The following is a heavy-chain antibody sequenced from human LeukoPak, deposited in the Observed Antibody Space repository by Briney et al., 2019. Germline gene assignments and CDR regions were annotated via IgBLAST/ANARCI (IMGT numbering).Heavy chain of an antibody. Sequence: SETLSLTCSVSGASISRYYWSWIRHPPGKGLEWIGYFHHSGNTNYSPSLSSRITMSVDTSKNQFSLRLNSVTAADTAIYYCARRAAALDSWGQGTLVTVSS. CDR3: ARRAAALDS. V-gene: IGHV4-59*12. D-gene: IGHD6-13*01. CDR2: FHHSGNT. J-gene: IGHJ4*02. CDR1: GASISRYY.